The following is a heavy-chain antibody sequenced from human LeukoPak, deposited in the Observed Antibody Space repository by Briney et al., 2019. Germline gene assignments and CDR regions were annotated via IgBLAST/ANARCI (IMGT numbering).Heavy chain of an antibody. V-gene: IGHV3-33*06. CDR1: GFTFSSYG. CDR3: ANGNYYDSSGYLDY. J-gene: IGHJ4*02. D-gene: IGHD3-22*01. CDR2: IWYDGSNK. Sequence: GGSLRLSCAASGFTFSSYGMHWVRQAPGKGLEWVAVIWYDGSNKYYADSVKGRFTISRDNSKNTLYLQMNSLRAEDTAVYYCANGNYYDSSGYLDYLGQGTLVTVSS.